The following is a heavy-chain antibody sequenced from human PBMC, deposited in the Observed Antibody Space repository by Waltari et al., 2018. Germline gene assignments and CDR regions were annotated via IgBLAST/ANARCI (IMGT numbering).Heavy chain of an antibody. CDR3: AKDAFGNTYLDF. Sequence: QVNLVESGGGVVQPGGSVRLPWATSGFNFSNFGMHWVRQAPGKGLEWVALIWFDGSDKFYADSVRGRFTISRDNSARTLYLDMDSLRLDDTAMYYCAKDAFGNTYLDFWGQGTLVTVSS. CDR2: IWFDGSDK. CDR1: GFNFSNFG. J-gene: IGHJ4*02. D-gene: IGHD2-2*02. V-gene: IGHV3-30*02.